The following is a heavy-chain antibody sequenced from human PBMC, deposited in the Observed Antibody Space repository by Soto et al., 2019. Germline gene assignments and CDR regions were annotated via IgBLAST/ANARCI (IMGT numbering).Heavy chain of an antibody. Sequence: SETLSLTCTVSGGSISSYYWSWIRQPPGKGLEWIGYIYYSGSTNYNPSLKSRVTISVDTSKNQFSLKLSSVTAADPAVYYCARRYGSSFDYWGQGTLVTVS. CDR3: ARRYGSSFDY. J-gene: IGHJ4*02. CDR1: GGSISSYY. V-gene: IGHV4-59*08. D-gene: IGHD6-6*01. CDR2: IYYSGST.